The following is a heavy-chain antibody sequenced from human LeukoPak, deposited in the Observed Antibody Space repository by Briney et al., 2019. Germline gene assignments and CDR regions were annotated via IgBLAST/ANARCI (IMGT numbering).Heavy chain of an antibody. CDR1: GYTFTSYD. V-gene: IGHV1-8*03. CDR2: MNPNSGNT. Sequence: GASVKVSCKASGYTFTSYDINWVRQATGQGLEWMGWMNPNSGNTGYAQKFQGRVTITRNTSISTAYMELSSLRSEDTAVYYCARAGGYCGRISCPYYFDYWGQGSLVAVSP. D-gene: IGHD2-15*01. J-gene: IGHJ4*02. CDR3: ARAGGYCGRISCPYYFDY.